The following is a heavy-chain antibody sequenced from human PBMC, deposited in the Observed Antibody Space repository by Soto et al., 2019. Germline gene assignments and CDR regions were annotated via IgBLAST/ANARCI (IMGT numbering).Heavy chain of an antibody. CDR1: GGTFSSYA. Sequence: SVKVSCKASGGTFSSYAISWVRQAPGQGLEWMGGIIPNFGTANYAQKFQGRVTITADKSTSTAYMELSSLRSEDTAVYYWARGAGVLRYFDWSSSSYYGMDVWGQGTTVTVSS. V-gene: IGHV1-69*06. D-gene: IGHD3-9*01. CDR2: IIPNFGTA. J-gene: IGHJ6*02. CDR3: ARGAGVLRYFDWSSSSYYGMDV.